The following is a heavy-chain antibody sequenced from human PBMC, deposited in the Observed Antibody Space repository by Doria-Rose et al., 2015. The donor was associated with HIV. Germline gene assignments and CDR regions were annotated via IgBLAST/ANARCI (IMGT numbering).Heavy chain of an antibody. J-gene: IGHJ6*03. D-gene: IGHD3-3*01. Sequence: VQLVESGGGLVQPGRSLRLSCVGSGFSFESYAMHWVRLAPGKGLEWVAVMSWDSGAKGNADSVEGRLTISRDNAKKSVYLEMRSLRPEDTAFYYCAKAPIIGPKYYFYMDVWGKGTSVTVSS. CDR2: MSWDSGAK. CDR1: GFSFESYA. V-gene: IGHV3-9*01. CDR3: AKAPIIGPKYYFYMDV.